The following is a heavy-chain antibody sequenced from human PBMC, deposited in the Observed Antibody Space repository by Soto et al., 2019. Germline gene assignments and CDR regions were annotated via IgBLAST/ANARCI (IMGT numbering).Heavy chain of an antibody. D-gene: IGHD3-22*01. CDR2: ISGSGGST. V-gene: IGHV3-23*01. Sequence: PGGSLRLSCAASGFTFSTYAMSWVRQAPGKGLEWVSAISGSGGSTYYADSVKGRFTISRDNSKNTLYLQMSSLRAEDTALYYCAKDRFYYDSSAYYYDAFDISGQATMVTVSS. CDR1: GFTFSTYA. J-gene: IGHJ3*02. CDR3: AKDRFYYDSSAYYYDAFDI.